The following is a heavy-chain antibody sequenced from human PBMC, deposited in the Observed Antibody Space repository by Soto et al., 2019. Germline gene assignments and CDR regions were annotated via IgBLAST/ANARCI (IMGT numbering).Heavy chain of an antibody. D-gene: IGHD3-10*01. CDR2: IYYSGST. CDR3: ARVPMVRGVIRYNYYGMDV. J-gene: IGHJ6*01. Sequence: SETLSLTCTVSGGSISSYYWSWIRQPPGKGLEWIGYIYYSGSTNYNPSLKSRVTISVDTSKNQFSLKLSSVTAADTAVYYCARVPMVRGVIRYNYYGMDVWAEGTKVTVCS. V-gene: IGHV4-59*01. CDR1: GGSISSYY.